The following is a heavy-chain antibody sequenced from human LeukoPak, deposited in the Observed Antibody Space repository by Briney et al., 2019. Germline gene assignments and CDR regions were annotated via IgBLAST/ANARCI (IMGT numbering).Heavy chain of an antibody. D-gene: IGHD2-15*01. V-gene: IGHV3-23*01. J-gene: IGHJ4*02. CDR2: ISGGGVST. CDR1: GFTFSSYA. Sequence: GGSLRLSCAASGFTFSSYAMSWVRQAPGKGLGWVSAISGGGVSTYYADSVKGRFTISRDNSKNTLYLQMNSLRAEDTAVYYFSKDRPGNCRNSHFFYWGQGTLVTVSS. CDR3: SKDRPGNCRNSHFFY.